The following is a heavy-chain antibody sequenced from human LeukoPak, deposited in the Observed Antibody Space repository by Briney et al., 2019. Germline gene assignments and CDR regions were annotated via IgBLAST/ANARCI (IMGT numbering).Heavy chain of an antibody. Sequence: ASVKVSCKASGGTFSSYAISWVRQAPGQGLEWMGRIIPILGIANYTQKFQGRVTITADKSTSTAYMELSSLRSEDTAVYYCARSDDIVVVTIAGMAVWGKGTTVTVSS. D-gene: IGHD2-21*02. V-gene: IGHV1-69*04. CDR1: GGTFSSYA. J-gene: IGHJ6*04. CDR2: IIPILGIA. CDR3: ARSDDIVVVTIAGMAV.